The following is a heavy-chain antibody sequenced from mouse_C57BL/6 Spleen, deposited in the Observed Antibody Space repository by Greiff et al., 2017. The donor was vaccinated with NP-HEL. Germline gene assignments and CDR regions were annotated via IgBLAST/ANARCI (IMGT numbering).Heavy chain of an antibody. V-gene: IGHV1-55*01. CDR1: GYTFTSYW. CDR3: ARRAPQATSGYYAMDY. J-gene: IGHJ4*01. D-gene: IGHD3-2*02. Sequence: VQLQQSGAELVKPGASVKMSCKASGYTFTSYWITWVKQRPGQGLEWIGDIYPGSGSTNYNEKFKSKATLTVDTSSSTAYMQLSSLTSEDTAVYYWARRAPQATSGYYAMDYWGQGTSVTVSS. CDR2: IYPGSGST.